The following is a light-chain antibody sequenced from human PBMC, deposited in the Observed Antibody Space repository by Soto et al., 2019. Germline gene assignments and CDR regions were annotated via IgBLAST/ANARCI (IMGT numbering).Light chain of an antibody. Sequence: IQMTQSPSSLSASVGDRVTITCRASQTISDSLNWYQQTPGKAPKLLIYAASTLQSGVPSRFGGSGSGTDFTLTISSLQPEDVATYFCQKYNSAPLTFGGGTKVDIK. CDR1: QTISDS. V-gene: IGKV1-27*01. CDR2: AAS. CDR3: QKYNSAPLT. J-gene: IGKJ4*01.